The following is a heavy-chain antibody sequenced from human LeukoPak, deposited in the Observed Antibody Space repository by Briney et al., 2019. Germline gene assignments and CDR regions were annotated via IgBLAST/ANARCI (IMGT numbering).Heavy chain of an antibody. D-gene: IGHD3-10*01. Sequence: SETLSLTCTVFGGSISSYYWTWIRQPAGKGLEWIERIYSSGNTNYNPSLKSRVSMSVDTSKNQFSLKLSSVTAADTAVYYCTRDMGSYYGHWGQGTLVTVSS. CDR1: GGSISSYY. V-gene: IGHV4-4*07. CDR2: IYSSGNT. J-gene: IGHJ4*02. CDR3: TRDMGSYYGH.